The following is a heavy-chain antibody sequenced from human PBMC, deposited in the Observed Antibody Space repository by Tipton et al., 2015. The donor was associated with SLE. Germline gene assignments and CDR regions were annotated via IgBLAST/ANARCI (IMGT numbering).Heavy chain of an antibody. Sequence: LRLSCTVSGGSISRAGYYWSWIRQPPGKGLEWIGNIYYSGSTNYNPSLKSRVTISVDTSKNQFSLKLSSVTAADTAVYYCARDYRKGGGWFDPWGQGTLVTVSS. CDR2: IYYSGST. CDR3: ARDYRKGGGWFDP. D-gene: IGHD1-26*01. V-gene: IGHV4-61*08. CDR1: GGSISRAGYY. J-gene: IGHJ5*02.